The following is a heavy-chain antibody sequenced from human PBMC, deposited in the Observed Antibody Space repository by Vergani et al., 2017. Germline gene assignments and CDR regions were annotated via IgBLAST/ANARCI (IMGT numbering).Heavy chain of an antibody. J-gene: IGHJ6*04. Sequence: QVQLQESGPGLVKPSQTLSLTCTVSGGSISSGSYYWRWIRPPAGKGLEWIGRIHTSGSTNYNPSLKSRVTMSVDTSKNQFSLKLSSVTAADTAVYYCACPLDVWGKGTTVTVSS. CDR3: ACPLDV. CDR2: IHTSGST. CDR1: GGSISSGSYY. V-gene: IGHV4-61*02.